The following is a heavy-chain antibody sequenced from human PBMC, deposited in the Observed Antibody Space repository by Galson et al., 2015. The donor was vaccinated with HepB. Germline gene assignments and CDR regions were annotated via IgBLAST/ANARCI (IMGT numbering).Heavy chain of an antibody. CDR3: AKDRVGSLYYYDSSGYYYYGMDV. Sequence: SLRLSCAASGFTFSSYGMHWVRQAPGKGLEWVAVISYDGSNKYYADSVKGRFTISRDNSKNTLYLQMNSLRAEDTAVYYCAKDRVGSLYYYDSSGYYYYGMDVWGQGTTVTVSS. CDR2: ISYDGSNK. D-gene: IGHD3-22*01. V-gene: IGHV3-30*18. J-gene: IGHJ6*02. CDR1: GFTFSSYG.